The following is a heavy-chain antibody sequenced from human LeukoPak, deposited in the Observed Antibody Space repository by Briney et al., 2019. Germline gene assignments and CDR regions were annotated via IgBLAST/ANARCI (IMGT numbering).Heavy chain of an antibody. Sequence: GGSLRLSCAASGFSVSSNYVSWVRQAPGKGLEWVSVLYSGGTTYYADSVKGRFTISRDNSKNTLYLQMNSLRAEDAAVYYCAGRYDSSGYPLHWGQGTLVTVSS. CDR2: LYSGGTT. D-gene: IGHD3-22*01. V-gene: IGHV3-53*01. J-gene: IGHJ4*02. CDR1: GFSVSSNY. CDR3: AGRYDSSGYPLH.